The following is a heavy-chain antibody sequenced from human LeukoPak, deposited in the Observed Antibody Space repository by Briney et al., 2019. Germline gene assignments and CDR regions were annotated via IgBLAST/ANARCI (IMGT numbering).Heavy chain of an antibody. Sequence: SETLSLTCSVSGGSISSSSFYWGWIRQPPGKGLEWIGSISYTGSTYYNPSLKSRVTISVLTSKNRFSLKLSSVTAADTAVYYCATLTGGDDAFDIWGQGTMVTVSS. CDR3: ATLTGGDDAFDI. CDR2: ISYTGST. CDR1: GGSISSSSFY. D-gene: IGHD4-23*01. J-gene: IGHJ3*02. V-gene: IGHV4-39*07.